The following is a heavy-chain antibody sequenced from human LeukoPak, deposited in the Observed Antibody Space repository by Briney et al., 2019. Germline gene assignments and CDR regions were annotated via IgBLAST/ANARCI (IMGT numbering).Heavy chain of an antibody. D-gene: IGHD1-1*01. CDR3: ATALSLPGSYNCFDP. V-gene: IGHV3-48*02. J-gene: IGHJ5*02. Sequence: GGSLRLSCVESVFTFSAAMMYWVCEAPGKGLGWVSYISSRSSTIYYADSVRGRFTISRDNAKNSLYLQMNSLRDEDTPVYYCATALSLPGSYNCFDPWGQGTLVTVSS. CDR2: ISSRSSTI. CDR1: VFTFSAAM.